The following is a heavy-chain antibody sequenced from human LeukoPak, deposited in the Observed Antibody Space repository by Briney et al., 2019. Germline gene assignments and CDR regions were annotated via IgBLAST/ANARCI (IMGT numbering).Heavy chain of an antibody. CDR1: GYTFTGYY. D-gene: IGHD6-13*01. J-gene: IGHJ5*02. Sequence: ASVKVSCKASGYTFTGYYIHWVRQAPGQGLEWMGWINPNSSGTNYAQKFQGRVTMPRDTSITTAYMELSGLRSDDTAIYYCARGKLAAPGRTGYNWFDPWGQGTLVTVSS. CDR2: INPNSSGT. V-gene: IGHV1-2*02. CDR3: ARGKLAAPGRTGYNWFDP.